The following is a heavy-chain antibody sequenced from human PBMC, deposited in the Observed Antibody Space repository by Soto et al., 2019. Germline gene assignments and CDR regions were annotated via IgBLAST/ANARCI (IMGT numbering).Heavy chain of an antibody. D-gene: IGHD3-22*01. Sequence: PGGPLILCCSASGFTFINYAMNWVRQAPGKGLEWVSTISGRGGSTYYADSVKGRFTISRDNSKNILYLQMNSLRAEDTAVYYCAKATMTLVVIRLDSWGQGTLVTVSS. CDR3: AKATMTLVVIRLDS. CDR2: ISGRGGST. CDR1: GFTFINYA. V-gene: IGHV3-23*01. J-gene: IGHJ4*02.